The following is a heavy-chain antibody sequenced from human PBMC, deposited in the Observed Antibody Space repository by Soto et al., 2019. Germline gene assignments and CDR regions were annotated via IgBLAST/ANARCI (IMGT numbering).Heavy chain of an antibody. D-gene: IGHD3-10*01. Sequence: VVSLRLSCAASGFTFSNYAMHWVRQAPGKGLEWVAVISYDGRNKYYADSVKGRFTISRDNSKNTLYLQVNSLRADDTAVYYCARNGSGNYYHFDYWGQGTLVTVSS. J-gene: IGHJ4*02. CDR2: ISYDGRNK. V-gene: IGHV3-30*04. CDR3: ARNGSGNYYHFDY. CDR1: GFTFSNYA.